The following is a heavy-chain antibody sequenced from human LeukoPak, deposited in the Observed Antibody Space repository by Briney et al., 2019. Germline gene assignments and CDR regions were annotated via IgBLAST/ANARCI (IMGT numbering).Heavy chain of an antibody. Sequence: PGGSLRLSCAASRFTFSSYAMHWVRQAPGKGLEWVAVIPYDGSNKYYADSVKGRFTISRDNSKNTLYLQMNSLRAEDTAVYYCAREFYSSSWYPPYYYYCGMDVWGQGTTVTVSS. CDR3: AREFYSSSWYPPYYYYCGMDV. D-gene: IGHD6-13*01. CDR2: IPYDGSNK. CDR1: RFTFSSYA. V-gene: IGHV3-30-3*01. J-gene: IGHJ6*02.